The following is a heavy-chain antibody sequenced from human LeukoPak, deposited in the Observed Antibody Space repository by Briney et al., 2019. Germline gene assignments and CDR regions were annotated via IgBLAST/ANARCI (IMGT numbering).Heavy chain of an antibody. CDR2: IDTNTGNP. J-gene: IGHJ4*02. D-gene: IGHD3-16*01. V-gene: IGHV7-4-1*02. CDR3: ARGGGARLRYPFDY. CDR1: GYTFSSYP. Sequence: ASVKVSCKASGYTFSSYPMIWVRQAPGQGLEWMGWIDTNTGNPSNVQGFTGRFVFSLDTSVSTTFLYINNLKADDTAAYYCARGGGARLRYPFDYWGQGTLVTVSS.